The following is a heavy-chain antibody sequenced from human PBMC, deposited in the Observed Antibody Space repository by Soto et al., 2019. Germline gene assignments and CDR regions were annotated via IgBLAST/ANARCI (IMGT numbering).Heavy chain of an antibody. V-gene: IGHV4-34*01. J-gene: IGHJ6*02. Sequence: QVQLQQWGAGLLKPSETLSLTCAVYGGSFSGYYWSWIRQPPGKGLEWIGEINHSGSTNYNPSLKSRVTISVETSKNQFSLKLSSVTAADTAVYYCARNGSYYDFWSGYYFGGGMDVWGLGTTVTVSS. CDR2: INHSGST. CDR1: GGSFSGYY. D-gene: IGHD3-3*01. CDR3: ARNGSYYDFWSGYYFGGGMDV.